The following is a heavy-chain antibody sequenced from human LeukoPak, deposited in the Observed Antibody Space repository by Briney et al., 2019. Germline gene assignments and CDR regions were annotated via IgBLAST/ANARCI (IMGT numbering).Heavy chain of an antibody. J-gene: IGHJ6*03. CDR2: INPNSGGT. V-gene: IGHV1-2*02. D-gene: IGHD3-16*01. CDR3: ARETSQKGAHYMDV. Sequence: ASVKVSCKASGYTFTSYGISWVRQAPGQGLEWMGWINPNSGGTNCAQKFQGRVTMTRDTSISTAYMELSRLRSDDTAVYYCARETSQKGAHYMDVWGKGTTVTISS. CDR1: GYTFTSYG.